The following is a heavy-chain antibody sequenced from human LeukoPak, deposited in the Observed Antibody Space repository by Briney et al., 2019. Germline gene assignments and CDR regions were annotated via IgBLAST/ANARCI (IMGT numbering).Heavy chain of an antibody. Sequence: ASVKVSCKASGYTITRYAMNWVRQARGQGLEWMGWSNTHTGNPTYAQGFTGRFILYLDTSVTTAYLQISSLKAEDTAVYYCARDRTRVGAFDWGQGTLVTVSS. CDR3: ARDRTRVGAFD. D-gene: IGHD1-26*01. V-gene: IGHV7-4-1*02. CDR1: GYTITRYA. CDR2: SNTHTGNP. J-gene: IGHJ4*02.